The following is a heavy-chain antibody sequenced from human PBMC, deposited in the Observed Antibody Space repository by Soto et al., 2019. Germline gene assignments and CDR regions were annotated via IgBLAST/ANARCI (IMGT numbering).Heavy chain of an antibody. D-gene: IGHD3-3*01. J-gene: IGHJ6*01. V-gene: IGHV3-30-3*01. Sequence: QVQLVESGGGVVQPGRSLRLSCAASGFTFSSYAMHWVRQAPGKGLEWVAVISYDGSNKYYADSVKGRFTISRDNSKNTLYLQMNSLRAEDTAVYYCARDIDYDFWSGTGYGMDVW. CDR2: ISYDGSNK. CDR3: ARDIDYDFWSGTGYGMDV. CDR1: GFTFSSYA.